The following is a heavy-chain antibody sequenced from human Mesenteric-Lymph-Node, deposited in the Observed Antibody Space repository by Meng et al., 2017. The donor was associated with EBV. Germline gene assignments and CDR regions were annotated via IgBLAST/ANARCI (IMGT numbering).Heavy chain of an antibody. CDR3: ARDRAVVVAATPNWFDP. CDR2: IYYSGST. D-gene: IGHD2-15*01. J-gene: IGHJ5*02. V-gene: IGHV4-39*07. Sequence: QVQECGPGLVKPSETLSPTCTVSGGSISSSSYYWGWIRQPPGKGLEWIGNIYYSGSTYYNPSLKSRVTISLDTSKSQFSLKLSSVTAADTAVYYCARDRAVVVAATPNWFDPWGQGTLVTVSS. CDR1: GGSISSSSYY.